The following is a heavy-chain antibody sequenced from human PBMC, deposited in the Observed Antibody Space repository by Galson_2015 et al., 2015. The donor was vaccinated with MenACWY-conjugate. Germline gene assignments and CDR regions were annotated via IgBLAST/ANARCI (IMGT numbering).Heavy chain of an antibody. CDR1: EVTLNVYT. CDR3: ARDMGSVGDV. V-gene: IGHV1-69*04. CDR2: IIPILGMT. J-gene: IGHJ6*02. Sequence: SCKASEVTLNVYTISWVRQAPGEGLEWVGRIIPILGMTNYGQRFQGRVTMTADKSTSTAYMELSSLRSEDTAVYYCARDMGSVGDVWG. D-gene: IGHD1-26*01.